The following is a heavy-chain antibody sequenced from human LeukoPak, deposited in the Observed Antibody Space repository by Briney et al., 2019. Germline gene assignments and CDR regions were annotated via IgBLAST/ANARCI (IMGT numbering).Heavy chain of an antibody. CDR1: GFTFSSYG. CDR2: ISYDGSNK. V-gene: IGHV3-30*03. CDR3: ARDEDYVWGSYRFDY. Sequence: PGGSLRLSCAASGFTFSSYGMHWVRQAPGKGLEWVAVISYDGSNKYYADSVKGRFTIFRDNSKNTLYLQMNSLRAEDTAVYYCARDEDYVWGSYRFDYWGQGTLVTVSS. D-gene: IGHD3-16*02. J-gene: IGHJ4*02.